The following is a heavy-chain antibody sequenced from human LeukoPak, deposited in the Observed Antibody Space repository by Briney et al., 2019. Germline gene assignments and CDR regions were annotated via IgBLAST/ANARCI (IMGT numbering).Heavy chain of an antibody. CDR2: INPNSGDT. D-gene: IGHD3-22*01. CDR1: GYTFTACY. J-gene: IGHJ4*02. CDR3: ARGYYDSGGPRLDS. Sequence: ASVKVSCKASGYTFTACYIHWVRQAPGQGLEWMGWINPNSGDTKYSQEFQGRVTMTRDTSISTTYMELSGLTSDDTAVYYCARGYYDSGGPRLDSWGQGTLVTASS. V-gene: IGHV1-2*02.